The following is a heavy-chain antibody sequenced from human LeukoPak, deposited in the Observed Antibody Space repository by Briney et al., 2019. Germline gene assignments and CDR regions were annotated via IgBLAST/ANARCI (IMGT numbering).Heavy chain of an antibody. CDR3: ARGRRGYYSYYFDY. Sequence: PSETLSLTCAVYGGSFSGYYWSWIRQPPGKGLEWIGEINHSGSTNYNPSLKSRVTISVDTSKNQFSLKLSSVTAADTAVYYCARGRRGYYSYYFDYWGQGTLVTVSS. J-gene: IGHJ4*02. CDR1: GGSFSGYY. CDR2: INHSGST. V-gene: IGHV4-34*01. D-gene: IGHD3-22*01.